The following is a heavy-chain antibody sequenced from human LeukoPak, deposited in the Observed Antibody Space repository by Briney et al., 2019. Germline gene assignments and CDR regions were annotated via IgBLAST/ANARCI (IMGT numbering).Heavy chain of an antibody. Sequence: GGSLRLSCAASGFTFSSYSMNWVRQAPGKGLEWVSYISSSGSTIYYADSVNGRFTISRDNAKNSLYLQMNSLRAEDTAVYYCAELGITMIGGVWGKGATVTISS. D-gene: IGHD3-10*02. CDR1: GFTFSSYS. V-gene: IGHV3-48*04. J-gene: IGHJ6*04. CDR2: ISSSGSTI. CDR3: AELGITMIGGV.